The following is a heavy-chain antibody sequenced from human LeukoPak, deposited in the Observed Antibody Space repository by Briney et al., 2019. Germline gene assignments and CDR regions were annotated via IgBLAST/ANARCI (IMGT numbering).Heavy chain of an antibody. J-gene: IGHJ4*02. CDR2: ISSSSSYI. CDR3: ARDEGWFGEY. V-gene: IGHV3-21*01. CDR1: GFTFSSYS. D-gene: IGHD3-10*01. Sequence: GGSPRLSCAASGFTFSSYSMNWVRQAPGKGLEWVSSISSSSSYIYYADSVKGRFTISRDNAKNSLYLQMNSLRAEDTAVYYCARDEGWFGEYWGQGTLVTVSS.